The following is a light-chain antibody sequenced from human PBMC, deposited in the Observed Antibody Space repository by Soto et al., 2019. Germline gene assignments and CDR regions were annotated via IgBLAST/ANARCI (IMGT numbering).Light chain of an antibody. Sequence: DIQMTQAPSSLSASVGDRVTITCQASQDIRNHLNWYQHRPGKAPKLLIYDVSNLETGVPSRFIGSRSGTYFTFTISSLQPEDVATYYCQHFDSLPRFTFGQGTKLQLK. V-gene: IGKV1-33*01. J-gene: IGKJ2*01. CDR3: QHFDSLPRFT. CDR2: DVS. CDR1: QDIRNH.